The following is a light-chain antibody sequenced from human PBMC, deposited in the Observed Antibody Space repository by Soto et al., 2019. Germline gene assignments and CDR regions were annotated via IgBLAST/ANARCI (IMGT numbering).Light chain of an antibody. Sequence: EIVMTQSPATLSVSPGERATLSCRASQSVSINLAWYQQKPGQAPRLLIYGASTRATGIQARFSGSGSGTQFTLTISSLQSEDFAVYYCHQYNNWPYTFGQGTKLEIK. CDR3: HQYNNWPYT. CDR1: QSVSIN. J-gene: IGKJ2*01. CDR2: GAS. V-gene: IGKV3-15*01.